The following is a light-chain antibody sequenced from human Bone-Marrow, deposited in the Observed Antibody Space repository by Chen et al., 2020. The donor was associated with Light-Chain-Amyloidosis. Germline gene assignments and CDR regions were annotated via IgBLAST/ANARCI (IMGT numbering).Light chain of an antibody. Sequence: SYVLTPPSSVSVAPGQTATIACGGNNIGSTSLHWYQQPPGQAPLLVVYDDSDRPSGIPERLSGSNSGNTATLTISRVEAGDEADYSCQVWDRSSDRPVFGGGTKLTVL. CDR2: DDS. V-gene: IGLV3-21*02. CDR3: QVWDRSSDRPV. J-gene: IGLJ3*02. CDR1: NIGSTS.